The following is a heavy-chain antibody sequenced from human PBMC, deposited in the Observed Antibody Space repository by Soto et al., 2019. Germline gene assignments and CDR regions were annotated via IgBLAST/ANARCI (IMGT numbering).Heavy chain of an antibody. CDR3: ARDDEDGSYCDLGY. CDR1: GFTFSNYI. CDR2: ILHDGNNK. D-gene: IGHD3-10*01. J-gene: IGHJ4*02. V-gene: IGHV3-30-3*01. Sequence: GGSLRLSCAASGFTFSNYIVHWVRQAPGKGLEWVAMILHDGNNKYYADSVKGRFTISRDNSKNTLYLQMNSLRTEDTAIYYCARDDEDGSYCDLGYWGQGTLVTVS.